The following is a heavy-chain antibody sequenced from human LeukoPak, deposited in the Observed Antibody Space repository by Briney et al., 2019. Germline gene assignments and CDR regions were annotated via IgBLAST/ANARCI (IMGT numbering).Heavy chain of an antibody. CDR1: GFTFNNYG. CDR3: AAYDWYFHL. V-gene: IGHV3-23*01. D-gene: IGHD2-8*01. Sequence: GGSLRLSCAVSGFTFNNYGMSWVRQAPGKGLEWVSTISGNGGSTYYADSVKGRFTISRDNSENTLYLQMNSLRAEDTAVYYCAAYDWYFHLWGRGTLVIVSS. J-gene: IGHJ2*01. CDR2: ISGNGGST.